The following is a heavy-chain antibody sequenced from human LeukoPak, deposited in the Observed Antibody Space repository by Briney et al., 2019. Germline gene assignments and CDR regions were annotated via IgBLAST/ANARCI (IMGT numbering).Heavy chain of an antibody. CDR3: ARDLGGYYYDY. V-gene: IGHV4-59*01. D-gene: IGHD3-22*01. Sequence: SETLSLTCTVSGGSISSYYWSWVRQPPGKGLEWIGYIYYSGSTNYNPSLKSRVTISVDTSKNQFSLKLSSVTAADTAVYYCARDLGGYYYDYWGQGTLVTVSS. J-gene: IGHJ4*02. CDR1: GGSISSYY. CDR2: IYYSGST.